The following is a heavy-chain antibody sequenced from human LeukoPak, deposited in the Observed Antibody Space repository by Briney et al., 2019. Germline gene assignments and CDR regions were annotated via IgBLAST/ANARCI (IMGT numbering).Heavy chain of an antibody. V-gene: IGHV3-23*01. CDR1: RFTFSDYA. CDR3: AKLHNLNCDY. J-gene: IGHJ4*02. Sequence: PGGSLRLSYAASRFTFSDYAMSWVRQAPGTGLEWVSTISGSGGTTYYADSVKGRFTISRDNSKNTLYLQMNSLRPEDTAVYYCAKLHNLNCDYWGLGTLATVSS. D-gene: IGHD1-14*01. CDR2: ISGSGGTT.